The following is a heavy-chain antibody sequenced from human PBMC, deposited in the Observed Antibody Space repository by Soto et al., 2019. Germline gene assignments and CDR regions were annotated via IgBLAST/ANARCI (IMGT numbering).Heavy chain of an antibody. CDR3: ARTGRQFGVYGDFDY. D-gene: IGHD4-17*01. V-gene: IGHV4-39*01. Sequence: QLQLQESGPGLVKPSETLSLTCTVSGGSISSSSYYWGWIRQPPGKGLEWIGSIYYSGSTYYNPSLKSRVTISVDTSKNQFSLKLSSVTAADTAVYYCARTGRQFGVYGDFDYWGQGTLVTVSS. CDR2: IYYSGST. CDR1: GGSISSSSYY. J-gene: IGHJ4*02.